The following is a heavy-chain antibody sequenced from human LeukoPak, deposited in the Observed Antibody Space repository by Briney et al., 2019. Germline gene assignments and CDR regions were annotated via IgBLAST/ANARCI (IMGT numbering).Heavy chain of an antibody. J-gene: IGHJ6*02. CDR2: INSDGSIT. V-gene: IGHV3-74*01. CDR1: GFTFTTYW. Sequence: QAGGSLRLSCAASGFTFTTYWMHWVRQAPGKGLVWVSHINSDGSITSYADSVKGRFTISRDNAKNTLYLQMNSLRAEDTAVYYCARDAVDTANAVWGQGTTVTVS. CDR3: ARDAVDTANAV. D-gene: IGHD5-18*01.